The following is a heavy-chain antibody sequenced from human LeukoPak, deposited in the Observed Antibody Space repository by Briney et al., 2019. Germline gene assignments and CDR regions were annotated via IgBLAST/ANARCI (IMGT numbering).Heavy chain of an antibody. J-gene: IGHJ4*02. V-gene: IGHV3-30*04. CDR3: AKGGWLDC. Sequence: PGGSLRLSCAASGFTFSSYAMHWVRQAPGKGLEWVAVISYDGSNKYYADSVKGRFTISRDNSKNTLYLQMNSLRAEDTAVYYCAKGGWLDCWGRGTLVTVSS. CDR2: ISYDGSNK. CDR1: GFTFSSYA.